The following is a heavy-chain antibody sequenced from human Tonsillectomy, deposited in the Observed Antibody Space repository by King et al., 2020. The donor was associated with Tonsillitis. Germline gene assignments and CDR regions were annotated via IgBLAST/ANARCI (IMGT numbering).Heavy chain of an antibody. J-gene: IGHJ4*02. CDR3: AKDLDIVVALCDY. CDR1: GFTFSSYA. Sequence: DVQLVEYGGGLVQPGGSLRLSCAASGFTFSSYAMSWVRQAPGKGLEWVSAMSGSGGSTYYADSVKGRFTISRDNSKNTLYLQMNSLRAEDTAVYYCAKDLDIVVALCDYWGQGTLVTVSS. D-gene: IGHD2-2*01. CDR2: MSGSGGST. V-gene: IGHV3-23*04.